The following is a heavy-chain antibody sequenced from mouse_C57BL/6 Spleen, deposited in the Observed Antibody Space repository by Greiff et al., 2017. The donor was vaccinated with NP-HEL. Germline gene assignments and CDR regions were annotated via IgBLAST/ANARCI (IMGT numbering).Heavy chain of an antibody. CDR2: IYPGDGDT. CDR1: GYAFSSYW. Sequence: QVQLQQSGAELVQPGASVKISCKASGYAFSSYWMNWVKQRPGKGLEWIGQIYPGDGDTNYNGKLKGTATMTADKSSSTAYMQLSSLTSEDSAVYFCARGEITTVPVDYWGQGTTLTVSS. J-gene: IGHJ2*01. V-gene: IGHV1-80*01. CDR3: ARGEITTVPVDY. D-gene: IGHD1-1*01.